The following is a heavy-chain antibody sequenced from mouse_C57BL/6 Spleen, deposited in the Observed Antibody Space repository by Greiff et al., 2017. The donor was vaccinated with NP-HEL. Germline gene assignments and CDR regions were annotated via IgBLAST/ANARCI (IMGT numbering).Heavy chain of an antibody. D-gene: IGHD1-1*01. CDR2: ISSGSSTI. CDR3: ARGCTTVVASDY. J-gene: IGHJ2*01. V-gene: IGHV5-17*01. CDR1: GFTFSDYG. Sequence: DVMLVESGGGLVKPGGSLKLSCAASGFTFSDYGMHWVRQAPEKGLEWVAYISSGSSTIYYADKVKGRFTIYRDNAKNTLFLQMTSLRAEDTAMYYCARGCTTVVASDYWGQGTTLTVSS.